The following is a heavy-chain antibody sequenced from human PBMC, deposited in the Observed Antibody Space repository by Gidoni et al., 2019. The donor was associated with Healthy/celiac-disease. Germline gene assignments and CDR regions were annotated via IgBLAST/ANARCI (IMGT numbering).Heavy chain of an antibody. CDR1: GWSFSGYY. CDR2: INHSGST. Sequence: VPLQQWGAGLLPPSETLSLTCAVHGWSFSGYYWSWIRQPPGKGLEWIGEINHSGSTNYNPSLKSRVTISVDTSKNQFSLKLSSVTAADTAVYYCARGRGYCSGGSCYTAHAFDIWGQGTMVTVSS. CDR3: ARGRGYCSGGSCYTAHAFDI. D-gene: IGHD2-15*01. J-gene: IGHJ3*02. V-gene: IGHV4-34*01.